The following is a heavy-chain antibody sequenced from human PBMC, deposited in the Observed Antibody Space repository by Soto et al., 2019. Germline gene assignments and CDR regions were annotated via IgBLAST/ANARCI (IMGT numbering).Heavy chain of an antibody. CDR2: ISAYNGNT. J-gene: IGHJ5*02. CDR3: ARNIISMLVVVTPNGRGGAWFDL. Sequence: ASVKVSCKASGYTFTSYGISWVRQAPGQGLEWMGWISAYNGNTNYAQKLQGRVTMTTDTSTSTAYMELRSLRSDDTAEYYCARNIISMLVVVTPNGRGGAWFDLWGEGTLVTVS. CDR1: GYTFTSYG. V-gene: IGHV1-18*01. D-gene: IGHD3-22*01.